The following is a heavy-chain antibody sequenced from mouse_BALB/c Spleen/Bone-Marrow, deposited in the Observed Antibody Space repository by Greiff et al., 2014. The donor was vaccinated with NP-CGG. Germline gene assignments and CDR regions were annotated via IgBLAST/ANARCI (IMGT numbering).Heavy chain of an antibody. D-gene: IGHD2-3*01. CDR2: ISSGGST. Sequence: VQLKESGGGLVKPGGSLKLSCAASGFTFSSYAMSWVRQTPEKRLEWVASISSGGSTYYPDSVKGRFTISRDNARNIPYLQMSSLRSEDTAMYYCARGGGWLLSFDYWGQGTTLTVSS. CDR1: GFTFSSYA. J-gene: IGHJ2*01. CDR3: ARGGGWLLSFDY. V-gene: IGHV5-6-5*01.